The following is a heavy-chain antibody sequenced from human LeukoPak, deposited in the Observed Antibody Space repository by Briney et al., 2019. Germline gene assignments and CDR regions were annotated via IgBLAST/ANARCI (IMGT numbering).Heavy chain of an antibody. V-gene: IGHV4-34*01. CDR1: GGSFSGYY. CDR2: INHSGST. D-gene: IGHD2-15*01. J-gene: IGHJ6*03. Sequence: SETLSLTCAVYGGSFSGYYWSWIRQPPGKGLEWIGEINHSGSTNYNPSLKSRVTISVDTSKNQFSLKLSSVTAADTAVYYCARQGKKKLLQYYYYYYMDVWGKGTTVTISS. CDR3: ARQGKKKLLQYYYYYYMDV.